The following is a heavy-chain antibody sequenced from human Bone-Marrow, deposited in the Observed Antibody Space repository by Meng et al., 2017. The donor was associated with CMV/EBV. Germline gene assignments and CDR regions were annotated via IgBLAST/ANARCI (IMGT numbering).Heavy chain of an antibody. D-gene: IGHD3-3*01. Sequence: ASVKVSCKASGYTFTSYGISWVRQAPGQGLEWMGWISAYNGNTNYAQKLQGRVTMTTDTSTSTAYMELRSLRSDDTAVYYCARGSDFWRGYYLAARYYYGMDVWGQGPTVTVSS. CDR1: GYTFTSYG. CDR2: ISAYNGNT. CDR3: ARGSDFWRGYYLAARYYYGMDV. J-gene: IGHJ6*02. V-gene: IGHV1-18*01.